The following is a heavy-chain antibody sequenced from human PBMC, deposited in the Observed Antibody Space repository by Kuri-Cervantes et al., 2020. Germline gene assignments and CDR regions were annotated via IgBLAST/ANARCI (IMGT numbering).Heavy chain of an antibody. V-gene: IGHV3-33*08. CDR2: IWYDGSNK. J-gene: IGHJ4*02. CDR1: GFTFSSYG. D-gene: IGHD6-6*01. CDR3: ARGSSSFDY. Sequence: GESLKISCAASGFTFSSYGMHWVRQAPGKGLEWVAVIWYDGSNKYYADSVKGRFTISRDNSKNTLYLQMNSLRAEDTAVYYCARGSSSFDYWSQGTLVTVSS.